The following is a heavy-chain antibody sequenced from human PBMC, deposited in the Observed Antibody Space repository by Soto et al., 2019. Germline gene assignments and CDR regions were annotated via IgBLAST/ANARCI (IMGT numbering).Heavy chain of an antibody. V-gene: IGHV4-34*01. CDR2: INHSGST. Sequence: PSETLSLTCAVYGGSFSGYYWSWIRQPPGKGLEWIGEINHSGSTNYNPSLKSRVTISVDTPKNQFSLKLSSVTAADTAVYYCARGRIQGSWFDPWGQGTLVTVSS. CDR1: GGSFSGYY. CDR3: ARGRIQGSWFDP. J-gene: IGHJ5*02. D-gene: IGHD3-10*01.